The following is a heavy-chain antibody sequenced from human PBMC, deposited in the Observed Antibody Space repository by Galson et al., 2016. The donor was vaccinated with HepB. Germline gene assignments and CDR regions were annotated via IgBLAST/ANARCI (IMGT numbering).Heavy chain of an antibody. CDR1: GYTFINYG. D-gene: IGHD2-15*01. V-gene: IGHV1-18*04. J-gene: IGHJ4*02. Sequence: SVKVSCKASGYTFINYGISWVRQAPGQGLEWMGWISVDIGNTNYAQKLQDRVTMTTDTSTSTAYMELRSLRSDDTAVYYCARESLYCSGGNCYSPLGDCWGQGTLVTVSS. CDR3: ARESLYCSGGNCYSPLGDC. CDR2: ISVDIGNT.